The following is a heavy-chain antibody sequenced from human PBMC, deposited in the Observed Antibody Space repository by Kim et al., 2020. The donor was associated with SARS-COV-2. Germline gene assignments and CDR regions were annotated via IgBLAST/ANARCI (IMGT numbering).Heavy chain of an antibody. CDR3: ARETEYNWCDT. J-gene: IGHJ5*02. CDR2: T. V-gene: IGHV4-4*07. Sequence: THYHPPLKSGVTMSVDASKNQFSLRLSSVTAADTAVYYCARETEYNWCDTWGQGTLVIVSS.